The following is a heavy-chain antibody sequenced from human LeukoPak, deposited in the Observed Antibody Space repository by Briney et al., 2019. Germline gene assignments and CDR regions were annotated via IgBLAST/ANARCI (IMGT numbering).Heavy chain of an antibody. D-gene: IGHD5-12*01. CDR3: AREVGDYSHIKYYYYMDV. Sequence: GGSLRLSCAASGFTFSSYELNWVRQAPGRGLQWVSYISDTGSTIYYADSVEGRFTISRDNAKNSLYLQMNSLRAEDTAVYYCAREVGDYSHIKYYYYMDVWGKGTTVTISS. J-gene: IGHJ6*03. CDR2: ISDTGSTI. V-gene: IGHV3-48*03. CDR1: GFTFSSYE.